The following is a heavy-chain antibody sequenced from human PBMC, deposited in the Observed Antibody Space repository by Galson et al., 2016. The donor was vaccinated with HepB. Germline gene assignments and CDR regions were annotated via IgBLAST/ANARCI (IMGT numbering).Heavy chain of an antibody. CDR2: FNYRENA. V-gene: IGHV4-39*01. D-gene: IGHD6-19*01. Sequence: SETLSLTCFVSGGSSSSSSYYWAWVRQPPGKGLEWVGSFNYRENAYYNPSLKSRVTISLDTSKNQFSLKLTSVTAADTAVYYCGRNRRSSSSYLRRQGGVAEYFQDWGQGTLVTVSS. CDR3: GRNRRSSSSYLRRQGGVAEYFQD. CDR1: GGSSSSSSYY. J-gene: IGHJ1*01.